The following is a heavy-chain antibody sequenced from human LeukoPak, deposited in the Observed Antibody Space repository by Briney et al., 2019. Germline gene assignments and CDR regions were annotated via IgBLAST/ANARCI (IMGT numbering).Heavy chain of an antibody. V-gene: IGHV3-30*18. CDR3: AKDRSGRFGELLGLFDY. D-gene: IGHD3-10*01. J-gene: IGHJ4*02. CDR2: ISYDGSNK. CDR1: GFTFSSYG. Sequence: GGSLRLFCEASGFTFSSYGMHWVRQALGKGLDWVAVISYDGSNKYYADSVKGRFTISRDNSKNTLYLQMNSLRAEDTAVYYCAKDRSGRFGELLGLFDYWGQGTLVTVSS.